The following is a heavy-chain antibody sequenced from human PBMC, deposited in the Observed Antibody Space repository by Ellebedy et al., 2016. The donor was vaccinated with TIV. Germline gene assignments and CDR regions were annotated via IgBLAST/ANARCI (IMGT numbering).Heavy chain of an antibody. D-gene: IGHD2-21*02. J-gene: IGHJ4*02. CDR3: ARDSLDVVVTATHFDY. CDR1: GFTFSSYD. V-gene: IGHV3-13*01. Sequence: GGSLRLSXAASGFTFSSYDMHWVRQATGKGLEWVSAIGTAGDTYYPGSVKGRFTISRENAKNSLYLQMNSLRAGDTAVYYCARDSLDVVVTATHFDYWGQGTLVTVSS. CDR2: IGTAGDT.